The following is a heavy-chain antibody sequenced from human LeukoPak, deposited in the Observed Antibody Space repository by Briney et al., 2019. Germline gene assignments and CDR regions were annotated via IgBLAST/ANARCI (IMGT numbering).Heavy chain of an antibody. Sequence: ASVKVSCKASGYNFTGYYMYWVRQAPGQGLEWMGWINPNSGGTNHAQKFQRRITIPSDNSIITAYMELSRWRSDDTAVYDCATGLTGDACHIWGQGTMVTVSS. V-gene: IGHV1-2*02. CDR3: ATGLTGDACHI. CDR2: INPNSGGT. D-gene: IGHD7-27*01. CDR1: GYNFTGYY. J-gene: IGHJ3*02.